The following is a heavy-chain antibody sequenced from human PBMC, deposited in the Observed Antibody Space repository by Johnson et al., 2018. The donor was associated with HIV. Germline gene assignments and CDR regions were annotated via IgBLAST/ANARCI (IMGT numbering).Heavy chain of an antibody. CDR1: GFTFSSYA. V-gene: IGHV3-23*04. D-gene: IGHD3-22*01. Sequence: VQLVESGGGVVQPGRSLRLSCAASGFTFSSYAMSWVRQAPGKGLEWVSGISGNGGRTYYADSVKGRFTISSDNSKNTLYLQMNSLRAEDTAVYYCARDGYYYDSSGYYDHDGFDIWGQGTMVTVSS. CDR2: ISGNGGRT. J-gene: IGHJ3*02. CDR3: ARDGYYYDSSGYYDHDGFDI.